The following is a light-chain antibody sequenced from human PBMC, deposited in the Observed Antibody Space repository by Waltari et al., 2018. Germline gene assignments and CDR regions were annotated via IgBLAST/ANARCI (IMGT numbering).Light chain of an antibody. Sequence: QSALTQPPSASGTPGQRVIISCSGSRSNIGIHAVNWYQQLPGTAPKLLIFNDNRRPSGVPGRFSGSKSGTSASLAISGFQSGDEAAYYCASWDDGRVVFGGGTQLTVL. J-gene: IGLJ2*01. CDR1: RSNIGIHA. CDR2: NDN. V-gene: IGLV1-44*01. CDR3: ASWDDGRVV.